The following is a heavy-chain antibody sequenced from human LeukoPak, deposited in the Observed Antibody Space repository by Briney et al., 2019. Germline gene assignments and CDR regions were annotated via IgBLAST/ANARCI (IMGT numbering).Heavy chain of an antibody. CDR1: GFTFSSYV. CDR2: ISGSGGST. Sequence: PGGSLRLSCAASGFTFSSYVMSWVRQAPGKGLEWVSGISGSGGSTHYADSVKGRFTISRDNSKNTLYLQMNSLRAEDTAVYYCAKDADTAMGGSPNWFDPWGQGTLVTVSS. CDR3: AKDADTAMGGSPNWFDP. V-gene: IGHV3-23*01. J-gene: IGHJ5*02. D-gene: IGHD5-18*01.